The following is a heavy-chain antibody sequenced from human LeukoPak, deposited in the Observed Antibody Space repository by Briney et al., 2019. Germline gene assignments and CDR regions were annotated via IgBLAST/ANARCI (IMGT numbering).Heavy chain of an antibody. Sequence: PGGSLRLSCAASGFTFSSYAMSWVRQAPGKGLEWVSAISGSGGSTYYADSVKGRFTISRDNSKNTLYLQLDSLRAEDTALYYCARTRGLLDAFDIWGQGTMVTVSS. CDR1: GFTFSSYA. D-gene: IGHD1-7*01. CDR2: ISGSGGST. CDR3: ARTRGLLDAFDI. V-gene: IGHV3-23*01. J-gene: IGHJ3*02.